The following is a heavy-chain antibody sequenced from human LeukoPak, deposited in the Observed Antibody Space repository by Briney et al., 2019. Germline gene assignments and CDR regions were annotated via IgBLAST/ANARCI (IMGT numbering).Heavy chain of an antibody. D-gene: IGHD3-22*01. CDR2: FHPGDSES. Sequence: GESLKISCKGSGYSFNSHWIGWLRQMPGKGLEWMGIFHPGDSESRYSPSFQGQVTMSADQTITTAYLQWNSLKASDTAMYFCARTIAFYYDSSSYMDFWGQGTLVTVSS. V-gene: IGHV5-51*01. CDR1: GYSFNSHW. CDR3: ARTIAFYYDSSSYMDF. J-gene: IGHJ4*02.